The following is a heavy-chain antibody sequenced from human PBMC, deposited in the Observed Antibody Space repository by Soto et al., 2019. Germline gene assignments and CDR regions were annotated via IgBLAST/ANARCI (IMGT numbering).Heavy chain of an antibody. V-gene: IGHV1-8*02. CDR1: GYTFTSYG. D-gene: IGHD6-13*01. Sequence: ASVKVSCKASGYTFTSYGISWVRQAPGQGLEWMGWMNPNSGNTGYAQKFQGRVTMTRNTSISTAYMELSSLRSEDTAVYYCARGIIAAAGTGYYYYMDVWGKGTTVTVSS. CDR3: ARGIIAAAGTGYYYYMDV. J-gene: IGHJ6*03. CDR2: MNPNSGNT.